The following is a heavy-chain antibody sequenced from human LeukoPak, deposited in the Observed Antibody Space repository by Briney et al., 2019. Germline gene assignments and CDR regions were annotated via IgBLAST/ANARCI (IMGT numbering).Heavy chain of an antibody. CDR1: GVPISTYY. CDR2: VYYNGDI. J-gene: IGHJ4*01. CDR3: ATTWYYDSRGYLFED. D-gene: IGHD3-22*01. V-gene: IGHV4-59*01. Sequence: SETLSLTCSVSGVPISTYYWSWLRQSPGKGLEWIAYVYYNGDIMYNPSLKSRVTISLDTSKNQFSLSMTSVTAADTAVYFCATTWYYDSRGYLFEDWGHGTLVTVSS.